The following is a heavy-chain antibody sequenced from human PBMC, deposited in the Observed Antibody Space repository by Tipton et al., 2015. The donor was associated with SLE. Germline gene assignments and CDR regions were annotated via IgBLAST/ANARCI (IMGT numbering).Heavy chain of an antibody. D-gene: IGHD2-21*01. V-gene: IGHV6-1*01. CDR1: GDSVSSNSAS. CDR3: ARIPFQSLATEPDP. Sequence: GLVKPSQTLSLTCAISGDSVSSNSASWNWIRQSPSRGLEWLGRTYYRSKWFNDYAVSVRSRVIISPDTSKNQVSLQLSSVTPEDTAVYYCARIPFQSLATEPDPWGQGTLVTVSS. CDR2: TYYRSKWFN. J-gene: IGHJ5*02.